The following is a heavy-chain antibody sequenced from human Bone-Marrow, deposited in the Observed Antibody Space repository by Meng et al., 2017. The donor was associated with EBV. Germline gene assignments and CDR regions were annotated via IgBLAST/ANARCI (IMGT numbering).Heavy chain of an antibody. CDR2: ISGSGGST. D-gene: IGHD4-17*01. Sequence: VQLVGSGGGLVQAGGCLRRACAASGFTFSSYAMSWVCQAPGKGLEWVSAISGSGGSTYYADSVKGRFTISRDNSKNTLYLQMNSLRAEDTDVYYCAKGHDYGDYWGQGTLVTVSS. J-gene: IGHJ4*02. V-gene: IGHV3-23*04. CDR1: GFTFSSYA. CDR3: AKGHDYGDY.